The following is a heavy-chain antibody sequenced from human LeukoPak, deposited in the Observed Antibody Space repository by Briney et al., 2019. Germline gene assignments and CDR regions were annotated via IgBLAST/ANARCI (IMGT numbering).Heavy chain of an antibody. CDR2: IKEDGTEK. V-gene: IGHV3-7*01. D-gene: IGHD3-10*01. Sequence: PGGSLRLSCAASEFSFSTYWMSWVRQVPGKGLEWVANIKEDGTEKYYVGSVEGRFTISRDNAKKSLYLQMNSLRDDDTAVYFCARSPAGDAWPPAYYMDVWGKGTTVTVSS. CDR3: ARSPAGDAWPPAYYMDV. CDR1: EFSFSTYW. J-gene: IGHJ6*03.